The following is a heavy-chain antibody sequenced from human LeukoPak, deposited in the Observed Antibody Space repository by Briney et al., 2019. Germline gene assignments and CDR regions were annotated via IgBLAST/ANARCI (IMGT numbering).Heavy chain of an antibody. CDR3: ATRRDLYYYDSSGYPDY. V-gene: IGHV4-39*01. Sequence: IGRIYYSGSIYYNPSLKSRVTISVDTSKNQFSLKLSSVTAADTAVYYCATRRDLYYYDSSGYPDYWGQGTVVTVYS. CDR2: IYYSGSI. D-gene: IGHD3-22*01. J-gene: IGHJ4*02.